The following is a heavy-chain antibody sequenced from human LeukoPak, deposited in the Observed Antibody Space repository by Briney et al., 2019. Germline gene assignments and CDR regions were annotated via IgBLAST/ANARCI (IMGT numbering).Heavy chain of an antibody. V-gene: IGHV4-34*01. D-gene: IGHD1-26*01. J-gene: IGHJ4*02. Sequence: SETLCLSCAVYGESFSGYYWSWVRQPPGKGLEWVGEINHSGGTNYNPSLNSRVTISVDTSKNQVYLQLSSVSAADTAVYYCARGGAGSAPYYFDYWGQGTLVTVSS. CDR3: ARGGAGSAPYYFDY. CDR2: INHSGGT. CDR1: GESFSGYY.